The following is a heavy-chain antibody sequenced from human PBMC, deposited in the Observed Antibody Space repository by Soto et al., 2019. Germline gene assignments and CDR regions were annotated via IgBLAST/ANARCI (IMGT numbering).Heavy chain of an antibody. D-gene: IGHD3-16*01. CDR3: ARGGGFDS. CDR2: IYYSERS. J-gene: IGHJ4*02. Sequence: QLQESGPGLVKPSQTLSLTCTVSGDSITSGDNYWSWIRQPPGKGLEWIGYIYYSERSYYTPSLKSRVTMSVDTSKNQFSLTLTSVTAADTAVYYCARGGGFDSWGRGSLVTVSS. V-gene: IGHV4-30-4*01. CDR1: GDSITSGDNY.